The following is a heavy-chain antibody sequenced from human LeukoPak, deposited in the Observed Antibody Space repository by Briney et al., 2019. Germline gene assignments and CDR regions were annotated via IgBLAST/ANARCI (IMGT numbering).Heavy chain of an antibody. CDR2: ISSSSSTI. J-gene: IGHJ4*02. CDR1: GFTFSSYS. V-gene: IGHV3-48*01. D-gene: IGHD6-25*01. Sequence: GGSLRLSCAASGFTFSSYSMNWVRQAPGKGLEWVSYISSSSSTIYYADSVKGRFTISRDNAKNSLYLQMNSLRAEDTAVYYCARELIAAPFDYWGQGTLVTVSS. CDR3: ARELIAAPFDY.